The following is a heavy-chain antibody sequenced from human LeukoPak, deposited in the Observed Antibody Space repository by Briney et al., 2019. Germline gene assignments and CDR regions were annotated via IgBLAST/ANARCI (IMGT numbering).Heavy chain of an antibody. V-gene: IGHV3-64*01. CDR1: GFTFSGSA. CDR3: ARDSPLDI. CDR2: ISSNGGST. J-gene: IGHJ3*02. Sequence: GGSLRLSCAASGFTFSGSAMHWVRQAPGKGLEYVSAISSNGGSTYYANSVKGRFTISRDNSKNTLYLQMGSLRAEDMAVYYCARDSPLDIWGQGTMVTVSS.